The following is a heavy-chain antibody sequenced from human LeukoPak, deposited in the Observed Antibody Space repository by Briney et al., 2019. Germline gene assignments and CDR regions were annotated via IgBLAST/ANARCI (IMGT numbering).Heavy chain of an antibody. D-gene: IGHD3-22*01. J-gene: IGHJ4*02. V-gene: IGHV3-23*01. CDR3: AKDLEYYYDSSGYHEY. CDR2: ISGSGGST. Sequence: PGGSLRLSCTASGFTFSSYAMSWVRQAPGKGLEWVSAISGSGGSTYYADSVKGRFTISRDNSKNTLYLQMNSLRAEDTAVYYCAKDLEYYYDSSGYHEYWGQGTLVTVSS. CDR1: GFTFSSYA.